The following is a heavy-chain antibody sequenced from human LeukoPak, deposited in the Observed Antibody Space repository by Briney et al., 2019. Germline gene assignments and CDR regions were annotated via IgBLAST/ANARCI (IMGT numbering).Heavy chain of an antibody. Sequence: GGSLRLSCAAAGFTFSSYDMNWVRQAPGKGLEWVSTITGGGLHTYYGDSDKGRFTISRDNSKNTVYLEMNSLRAEDTACYYCAKGMRSPINWGQGTLVTVSS. CDR3: AKGMRSPIN. CDR1: GFTFSSYD. CDR2: ITGGGLHT. J-gene: IGHJ4*02. V-gene: IGHV3-23*01. D-gene: IGHD2-8*01.